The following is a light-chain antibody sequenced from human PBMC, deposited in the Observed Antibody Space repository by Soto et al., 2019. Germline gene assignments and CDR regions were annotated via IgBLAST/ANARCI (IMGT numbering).Light chain of an antibody. J-gene: IGLJ1*01. V-gene: IGLV2-23*01. Sequence: QSALTQPASVSGSPGQSITISCTGTSSDVGNYNLVSWYQHHPGKAPKLRIYEGTKRRSGVSNRVSGSKSGTTAALTISGLQAEDEADYYCCSYAGSSFYVFGTGTKLTVL. CDR1: SSDVGNYNL. CDR2: EGT. CDR3: CSYAGSSFYV.